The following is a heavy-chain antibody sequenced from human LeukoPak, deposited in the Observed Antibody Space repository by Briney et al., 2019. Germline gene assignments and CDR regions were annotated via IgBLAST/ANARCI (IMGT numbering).Heavy chain of an antibody. J-gene: IGHJ4*02. CDR3: VRVRVNYYPDY. CDR1: GGSFSGYY. V-gene: IGHV4-34*01. Sequence: SETLSLTCAVYGGSFSGYYWSWIRQPPGKGLEWIGAINHSGSTYYNPSLQSRVTISVDTSKNQSSHKQRTVTAADQAVHYCVRVRVNYYPDYWGQGTLVTVSS. D-gene: IGHD3-22*01. CDR2: INHSGST.